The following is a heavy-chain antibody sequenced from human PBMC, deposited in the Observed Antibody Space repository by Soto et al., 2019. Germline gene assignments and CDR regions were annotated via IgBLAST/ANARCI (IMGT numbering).Heavy chain of an antibody. D-gene: IGHD6-19*01. V-gene: IGHV3-48*03. J-gene: IGHJ4*02. CDR1: GFTFSIHE. CDR3: AREGRVGGIDY. Sequence: GGSLRLSCAASGFTFSIHEMNWVRQAPGKGLEWVSYISSIGVATYYADSVKGRFTISRDNAKNSLYLQMNSLRAEDTAVYYCAREGRVGGIDYWGQGT. CDR2: ISSIGVAT.